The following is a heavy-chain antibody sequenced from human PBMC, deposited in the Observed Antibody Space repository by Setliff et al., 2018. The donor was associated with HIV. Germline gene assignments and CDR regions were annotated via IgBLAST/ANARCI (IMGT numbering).Heavy chain of an antibody. CDR2: IAYSGST. Sequence: SETLSLTCTVSGGSISSSSYYWGWIRQSSGKGLEWIGSIAYSGSTSYSPSLKSRVTISVDTSNNQFSLRLRSVTAADTAVYYCARHRDPPGSRWIFYYYYMDLWGEGTTVTVSS. CDR1: GGSISSSSYY. D-gene: IGHD6-13*01. J-gene: IGHJ6*03. V-gene: IGHV4-39*07. CDR3: ARHRDPPGSRWIFYYYYMDL.